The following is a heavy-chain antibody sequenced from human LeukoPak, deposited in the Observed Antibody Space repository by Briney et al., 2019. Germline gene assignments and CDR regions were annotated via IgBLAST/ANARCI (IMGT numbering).Heavy chain of an antibody. J-gene: IGHJ5*02. D-gene: IGHD2-15*01. V-gene: IGHV1-46*01. CDR3: ARDKFQVVVAATRGFDP. CDR2: INPSGGST. Sequence: ASVKVSCKASGYTFTSYYMHWVRQAPGQGLEWMGIINPSGGSTSYAQKFQGRVTMTRDTSTSTVYMELSSLRSEDTAVYYCARDKFQVVVAATRGFDPWGQGTPVTVSS. CDR1: GYTFTSYY.